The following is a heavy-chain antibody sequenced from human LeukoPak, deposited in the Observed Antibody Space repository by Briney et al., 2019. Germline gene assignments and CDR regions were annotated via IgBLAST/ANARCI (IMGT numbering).Heavy chain of an antibody. V-gene: IGHV3-23*01. CDR3: AKDSTIFGAKTHFDY. D-gene: IGHD3-3*01. CDR2: IVGSGLTT. J-gene: IGHJ4*02. Sequence: PGGSLRLSCAASGFTFSSYAMSWVRQAPGKGLEWVSAIVGSGLTTYYADSVKGRFTISRDNSKNTLYLQMSSLRAEDTAVYYSAKDSTIFGAKTHFDYWGQGTLVTVSS. CDR1: GFTFSSYA.